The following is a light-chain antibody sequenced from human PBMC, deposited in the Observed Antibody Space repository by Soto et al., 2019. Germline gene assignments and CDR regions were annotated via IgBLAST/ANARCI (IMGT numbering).Light chain of an antibody. V-gene: IGLV1-40*01. J-gene: IGLJ1*01. CDR2: GNS. CDR3: QSYDSSLSAHYV. CDR1: SSNIGATYD. Sequence: QSLLTQPPSVSGAPGEMVTISCTRSSSNIGATYDVQWYQQLPGTAPKLLIYGNSNRPSGVPDRFSGSKSGTSASLAITGLQADDEADYYCQSYDSSLSAHYVFGTGTKVTVL.